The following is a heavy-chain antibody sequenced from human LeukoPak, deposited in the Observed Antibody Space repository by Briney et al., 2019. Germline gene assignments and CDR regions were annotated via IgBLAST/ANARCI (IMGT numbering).Heavy chain of an antibody. CDR3: AKDGQTYYYDSSGYYNY. Sequence: HSGGSLRLSCAASGFTFSSYGMSWVRQAPGKGLEWVSAISGSGGSTYYADSVKGRFTISRDNSKNTLYLQMNSLRAEDTAVYYCAKDGQTYYYDSSGYYNYWGQGTLVTVSS. J-gene: IGHJ4*02. D-gene: IGHD3-22*01. V-gene: IGHV3-23*01. CDR1: GFTFSSYG. CDR2: ISGSGGST.